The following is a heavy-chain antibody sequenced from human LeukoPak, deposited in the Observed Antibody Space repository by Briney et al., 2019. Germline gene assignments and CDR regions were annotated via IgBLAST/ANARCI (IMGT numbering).Heavy chain of an antibody. D-gene: IGHD1-1*01. Sequence: GGSLRLSCAASGFTFSSYVMSWVRQAPGKGLEWVSGISGSGGSTYYADSVKSRFTISRDNSKNTLYLQMNSLRAEDTAVYYCAKEGYNYDFDYWGQGTLVTVSS. CDR3: AKEGYNYDFDY. CDR2: ISGSGGST. V-gene: IGHV3-23*01. CDR1: GFTFSSYV. J-gene: IGHJ4*02.